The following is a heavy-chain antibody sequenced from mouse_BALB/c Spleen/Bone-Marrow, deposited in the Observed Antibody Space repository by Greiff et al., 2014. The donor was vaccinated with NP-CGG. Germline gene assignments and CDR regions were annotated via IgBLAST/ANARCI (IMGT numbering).Heavy chain of an antibody. CDR2: IDPANGNT. J-gene: IGHJ3*01. CDR3: ATYYYGSSWGFAY. D-gene: IGHD1-1*01. Sequence: EVQLQQSGAELVKPGASVKLSCTASGFNIKDTYMHWVKQRPKQGPEWIGRIDPANGNTKYDPKFQGKATITADTSSNTAYLQLSSLTSEDTAVYYCATYYYGSSWGFAYWGQGTLVTVSA. CDR1: GFNIKDTY. V-gene: IGHV14-3*02.